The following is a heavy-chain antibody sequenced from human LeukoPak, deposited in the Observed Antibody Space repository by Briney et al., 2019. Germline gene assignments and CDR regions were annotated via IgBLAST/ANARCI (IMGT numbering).Heavy chain of an antibody. CDR2: VNAGNGNT. CDR3: ARGKRTPGFDP. V-gene: IGHV1-3*01. J-gene: IGHJ5*02. CDR1: GYTFTTYS. Sequence: ASVKVSCKASGYTFTTYSIHWVRQAPGQSLEWMGWVNAGNGNTKYSQKFQGRVTITRDTSASTAYMELSSLRSEDTAVYYCARGKRTPGFDPWGQGTLVTVSS.